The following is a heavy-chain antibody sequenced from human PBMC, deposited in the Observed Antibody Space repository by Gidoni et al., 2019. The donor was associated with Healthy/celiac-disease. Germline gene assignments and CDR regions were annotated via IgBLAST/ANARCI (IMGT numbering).Heavy chain of an antibody. CDR2: IRSKAYGGTT. D-gene: IGHD3-16*01. J-gene: IGHJ4*02. CDR3: TRSLPDTGGGDVWNFDY. Sequence: EVQLVESGGGLVQPGRSLRLSCTASGFPFGDYAMSWFRQAPGKGLEWVGFIRSKAYGGTTEYAASVKGRFTISRDDSKSIAYLQMNSLKTEDTAVYYCTRSLPDTGGGDVWNFDYWGQGTLVTVSS. V-gene: IGHV3-49*03. CDR1: GFPFGDYA.